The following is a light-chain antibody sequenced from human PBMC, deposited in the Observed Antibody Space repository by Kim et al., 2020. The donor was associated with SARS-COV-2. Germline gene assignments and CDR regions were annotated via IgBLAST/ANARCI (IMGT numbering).Light chain of an antibody. V-gene: IGLV4-69*01. CDR1: RGHSSYA. CDR3: QTWGTGIWV. J-gene: IGLJ3*02. Sequence: SVKLTCTLSRGHSSYAIEWHQQQPGKGPRYLMKLNSDGSHSKGDGIPDRFSGSSSGAERYLTISSLQSEDEADYYCQTWGTGIWVFGGGTQLTVL. CDR2: LNSDGSH.